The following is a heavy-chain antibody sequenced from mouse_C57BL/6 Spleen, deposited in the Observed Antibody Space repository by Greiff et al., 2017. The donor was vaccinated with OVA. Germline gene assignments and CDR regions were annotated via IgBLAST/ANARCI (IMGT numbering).Heavy chain of an antibody. Sequence: QVQLQQPGAELVRPGSSVKLSCKASGYTFTSYWMDWVKQRPGQGLEWIGNIYPYDSETHYNQKFKDKATLTVDKSSSTAYMQLSSLTSEDSAVYYCARSPQGLYYFDYWGQGTTLTVSS. D-gene: IGHD3-3*01. CDR2: IYPYDSET. J-gene: IGHJ2*01. CDR1: GYTFTSYW. CDR3: ARSPQGLYYFDY. V-gene: IGHV1-61*01.